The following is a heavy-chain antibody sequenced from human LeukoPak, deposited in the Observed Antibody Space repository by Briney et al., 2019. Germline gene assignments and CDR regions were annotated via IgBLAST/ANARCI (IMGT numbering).Heavy chain of an antibody. CDR2: ISSDGYRT. Sequence: GGSLRLSCAASGFPFSTYDMHWVRRAPAKGLQWVAVISSDGYRTDYPDSVRGRFTISRDNFKNTVDLQMISVTAEDTAMYFCAKGLGTGSVLARPLHYWGQGTLVTVSS. D-gene: IGHD3-10*01. J-gene: IGHJ4*02. CDR3: AKGLGTGSVLARPLHY. CDR1: GFPFSTYD. V-gene: IGHV3-30*18.